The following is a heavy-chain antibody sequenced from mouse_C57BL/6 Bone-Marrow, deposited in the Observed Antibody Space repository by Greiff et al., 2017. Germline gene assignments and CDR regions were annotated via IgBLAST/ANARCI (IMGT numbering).Heavy chain of an antibody. D-gene: IGHD2-1*01. CDR3: ARQRIYYGNYDYFDY. CDR1: GFTFSSSG. V-gene: IGHV5-6*01. J-gene: IGHJ2*01. CDR2: ISSGGSYT. Sequence: EVMLVESGGDLVKPGGSLKLSCAASGFTFSSSGMSWVRQTPDKRLEWVATISSGGSYTYYPDSVKGRFTIARDNAKNTLYLQMSSLKSEDTAMYYCARQRIYYGNYDYFDYWGQGTALTVSS.